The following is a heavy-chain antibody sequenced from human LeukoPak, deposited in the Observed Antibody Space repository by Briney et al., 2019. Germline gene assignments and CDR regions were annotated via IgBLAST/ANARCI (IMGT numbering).Heavy chain of an antibody. Sequence: SETLSVTCAVYGGSLSGYYWSRIRQPPGKGLEWIGEINHSGSTNYNPSLKSRVTISVDTSKNQFSLKLSSVTAADTAVYYCARVAVVPAAPTFDYWGQGTLVTVSS. J-gene: IGHJ4*02. CDR1: GGSLSGYY. CDR3: ARVAVVPAAPTFDY. D-gene: IGHD2-2*01. CDR2: INHSGST. V-gene: IGHV4-34*01.